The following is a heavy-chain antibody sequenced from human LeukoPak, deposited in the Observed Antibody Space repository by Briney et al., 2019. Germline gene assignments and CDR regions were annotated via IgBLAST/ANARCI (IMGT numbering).Heavy chain of an antibody. CDR1: GFTFSSYA. V-gene: IGHV3-23*01. J-gene: IGHJ4*02. CDR3: AKDRAQQLVLDF. D-gene: IGHD6-13*01. Sequence: GGSLRLSCAASGFTFSSYAMSWVRQAPGKGLEWVSAIIGSGSSTYYADSVKGRFTISRDNPKNTLFLQMNSLRAEDTAVYYCAKDRAQQLVLDFWGQGTLVTVSS. CDR2: IIGSGSST.